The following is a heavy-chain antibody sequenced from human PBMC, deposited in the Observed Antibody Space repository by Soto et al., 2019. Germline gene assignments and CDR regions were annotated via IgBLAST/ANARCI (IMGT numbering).Heavy chain of an antibody. V-gene: IGHV3-23*01. CDR3: AQVMVKNWFDP. Sequence: GGSLRLSCAASGFTFSSYAMSWVRQAPGKGLEWVSAISGSGGSTYYADSVKGRFTISRDNSKNTLYLQMNSLRADDTAVYYCAQVMVKNWFDPWGQGTLVTVSS. D-gene: IGHD5-18*01. J-gene: IGHJ5*02. CDR1: GFTFSSYA. CDR2: ISGSGGST.